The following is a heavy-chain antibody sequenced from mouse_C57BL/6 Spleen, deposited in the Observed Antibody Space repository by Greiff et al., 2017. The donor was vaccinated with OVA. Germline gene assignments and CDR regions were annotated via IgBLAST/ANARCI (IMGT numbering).Heavy chain of an antibody. CDR2: INPNNGGT. V-gene: IGHV1-26*01. CDR1: GYTFTDYY. J-gene: IGHJ3*01. CDR3: ARGGYYGSSGGFAY. Sequence: EVQLQQSGPELVKPGASVKISCKASGYTFTDYYMNWVKQSHGKSLEWIGDINPNNGGTSYNQKFKGKATLTVDKSSSTAYMELRSLTSEDSAVYYCARGGYYGSSGGFAYWGQGTLVTVSA. D-gene: IGHD1-1*01.